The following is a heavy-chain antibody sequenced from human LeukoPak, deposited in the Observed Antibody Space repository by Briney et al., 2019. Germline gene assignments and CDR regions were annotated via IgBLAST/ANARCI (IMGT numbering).Heavy chain of an antibody. CDR3: ATARDSSSWYN. D-gene: IGHD6-13*01. V-gene: IGHV1-24*01. Sequence: ASVKVSCKVSRHSLKEVSINWVRQAPGKGLGWMGGFDPDTVEITYAQNFRGRVIMTEDTSTNTAFLELSSLRSEDTAVYYCATARDSSSWYNWGQGTLVTVSS. CDR1: RHSLKEVS. J-gene: IGHJ4*02. CDR2: FDPDTVEI.